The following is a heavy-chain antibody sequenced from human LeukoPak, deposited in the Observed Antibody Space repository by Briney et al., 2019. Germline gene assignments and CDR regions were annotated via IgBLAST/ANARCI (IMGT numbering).Heavy chain of an antibody. Sequence: SVKVSCKASVGTFSSYAISWVRQAPGQGLEWMGGIIPIFGTANYTQKFQGRVTITADESTSTAYMELSSLRSEDTAVYYCARSMVRGVSDYWGQGTLVTVSS. CDR2: IIPIFGTA. CDR1: VGTFSSYA. J-gene: IGHJ4*02. D-gene: IGHD3-10*01. V-gene: IGHV1-69*01. CDR3: ARSMVRGVSDY.